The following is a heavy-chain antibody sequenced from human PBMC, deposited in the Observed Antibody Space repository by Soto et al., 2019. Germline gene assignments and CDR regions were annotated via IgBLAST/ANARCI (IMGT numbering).Heavy chain of an antibody. V-gene: IGHV1-2*02. D-gene: IGHD2-8*01. CDR1: GYTFTGYY. CDR3: ARDFDFAVYCTNGVCYRLDY. J-gene: IGHJ4*02. CDR2: INPNSGGT. Sequence: ASVKVSCKASGYTFTGYYMHWLRPAPGQGLEWMGWINPNSGGTNYAQKFQGRVTMTRDTSISTVYMELSRLRSDDTAVYYCARDFDFAVYCTNGVCYRLDYWGQGTLVTVSS.